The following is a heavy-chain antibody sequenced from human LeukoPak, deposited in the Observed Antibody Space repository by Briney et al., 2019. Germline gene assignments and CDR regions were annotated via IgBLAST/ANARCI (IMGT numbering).Heavy chain of an antibody. D-gene: IGHD1-14*01. Sequence: GGSLRLSCAASGFTFNNAWMSWVRQAPGKGLEWVGRIKSKTDGGTTDFAAPVKGRFSISRDDSRNTLYLQMNSLKSEDTAVYYCAGLMGPRNQFDFWGQGTLVTVSS. V-gene: IGHV3-15*01. CDR1: GFTFNNAW. CDR3: AGLMGPRNQFDF. J-gene: IGHJ4*02. CDR2: IKSKTDGGTT.